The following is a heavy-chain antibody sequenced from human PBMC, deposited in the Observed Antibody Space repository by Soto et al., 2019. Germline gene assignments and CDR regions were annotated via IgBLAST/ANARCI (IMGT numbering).Heavy chain of an antibody. Sequence: QVQLVQSGVEVREPGASVKVSCKAVRYIFTNYGVSWGRQAPGQGLGWMGWITTYNGNTEYAQKFQGRVTMTTDASTSTAYMELGSLRSDDTAIYYCARALTGYGMDVWGQGTTVTVSS. V-gene: IGHV1-18*01. CDR2: ITTYNGNT. J-gene: IGHJ6*02. CDR1: RYIFTNYG. CDR3: ARALTGYGMDV.